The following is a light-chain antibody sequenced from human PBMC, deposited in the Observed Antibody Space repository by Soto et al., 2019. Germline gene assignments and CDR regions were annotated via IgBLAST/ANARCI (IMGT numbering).Light chain of an antibody. CDR1: SSDVGDYNY. V-gene: IGLV2-14*01. Sequence: QSALTQPASVSGSPGQSITISCTGASSDVGDYNYVSWYQEHPGQVPKLIIFEVTTRPSGVSDRFSGSRSGNTASLTISGLQAGDEADYYCLSHTGSRTLFGGGAKLTVV. CDR2: EVT. CDR3: LSHTGSRTL. J-gene: IGLJ3*02.